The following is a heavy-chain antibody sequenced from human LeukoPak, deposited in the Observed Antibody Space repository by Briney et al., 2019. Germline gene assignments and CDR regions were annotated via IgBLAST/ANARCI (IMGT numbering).Heavy chain of an antibody. J-gene: IGHJ5*02. CDR2: IYHSGST. Sequence: SETLSLTCAVSGYSISSGYYWGWIRQPPGKGLEWIGSIYHSGSTYYNPSLKSRVTISVDTSKNQFSLKLSSVTAADTAVYYCARRTDYGDYSWFDPWGREPWSPSPQ. CDR3: ARRTDYGDYSWFDP. CDR1: GYSISSGYY. V-gene: IGHV4-38-2*01. D-gene: IGHD4-17*01.